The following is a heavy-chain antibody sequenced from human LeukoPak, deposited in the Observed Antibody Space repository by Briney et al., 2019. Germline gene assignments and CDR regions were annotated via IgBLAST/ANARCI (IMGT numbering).Heavy chain of an antibody. V-gene: IGHV3-20*04. J-gene: IGHJ4*02. CDR2: VNWQGGST. CDR3: ASDYDSSFDY. Sequence: GGSLRLSCAASGFTFDHYGMSWVRQAPGKGLEWVSGVNWQGGSTGYADSVKGRFTISRDNAKNSLYLQMNSLRAEDTAVYYCASDYDSSFDYWGQGTLVTVSS. D-gene: IGHD5-12*01. CDR1: GFTFDHYG.